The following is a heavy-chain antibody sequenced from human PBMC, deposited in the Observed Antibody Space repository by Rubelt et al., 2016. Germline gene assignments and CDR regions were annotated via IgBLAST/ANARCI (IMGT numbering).Heavy chain of an antibody. D-gene: IGHD2-15*01. Sequence: EVQLLESGGGLVQPGGSLRLSCAASGFTFSTYAMSWVRQAPGKGLEWVSSIRRGGDTYYADSVKGRVTISRDNSKNTLYLQMNGLRAEDTAVYYCARDRGYCSGGSCQSCFFDYWGQGTLVTVFS. J-gene: IGHJ4*02. CDR2: IRRGGDT. CDR1: GFTFSTYA. CDR3: ARDRGYCSGGSCQSCFFDY. V-gene: IGHV3-23*01.